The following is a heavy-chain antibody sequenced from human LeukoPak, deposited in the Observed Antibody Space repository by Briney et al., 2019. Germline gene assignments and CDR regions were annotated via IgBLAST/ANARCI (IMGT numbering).Heavy chain of an antibody. CDR3: ARDHQDFWSGHYFYYYGMDV. V-gene: IGHV1-2*02. D-gene: IGHD3-3*01. J-gene: IGHJ6*02. CDR1: GYTFADYY. Sequence: GASVKVPCKTSGYTFADYYMHWVRQAPGQGLEWMGWINPSSGGTNYAQKFQGRVIMTRDTSISTAYMEVGGLRSDDTAVYYCARDHQDFWSGHYFYYYGMDVWGQGTTVTVSS. CDR2: INPSSGGT.